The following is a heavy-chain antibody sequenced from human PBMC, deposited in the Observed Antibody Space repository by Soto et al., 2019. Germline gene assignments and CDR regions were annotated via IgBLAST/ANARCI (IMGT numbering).Heavy chain of an antibody. V-gene: IGHV5-51*07. Sequence: GESLRISCRGSGYRFTNYWIGWVHQMPGKGLEWMGIIYPGDSDTRYSPSFQGQVTISADKSISTAYVQWSSLKASDTAMYYCARRSRSDAFDIWGQGTMVTVSS. CDR3: ARRSRSDAFDI. CDR1: GYRFTNYW. D-gene: IGHD2-2*01. J-gene: IGHJ3*02. CDR2: IYPGDSDT.